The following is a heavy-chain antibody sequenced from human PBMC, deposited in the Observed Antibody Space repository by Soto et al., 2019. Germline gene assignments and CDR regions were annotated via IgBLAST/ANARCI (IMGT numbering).Heavy chain of an antibody. Sequence: SETLSLTCTVSGGSISSYYWSWIRQPPGKGLEWIGYIYYSGSTNYNPSLKSRVTISVDTSKNQFSLKLSSVTAADTAVYYCARREAAADYYYYMDVWGKGTTVT. CDR1: GGSISSYY. CDR3: ARREAAADYYYYMDV. D-gene: IGHD6-13*01. CDR2: IYYSGST. J-gene: IGHJ6*03. V-gene: IGHV4-59*08.